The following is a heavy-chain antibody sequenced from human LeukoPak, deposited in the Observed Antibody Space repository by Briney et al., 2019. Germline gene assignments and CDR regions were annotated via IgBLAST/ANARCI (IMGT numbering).Heavy chain of an antibody. V-gene: IGHV4-59*01. Sequence: PSETLSLTCTVSGGSISSYYWSWIRQPPGKGLEWIGYIYYSGSTNYNPSLKSRVTISVDTSKNQFSLKLSSVTAADTAVYYCARNRIEYSSSFYYYYYVDVWGKGTTVTVSS. J-gene: IGHJ6*03. CDR3: ARNRIEYSSSFYYYYYVDV. CDR1: GGSISSYY. CDR2: IYYSGST. D-gene: IGHD6-6*01.